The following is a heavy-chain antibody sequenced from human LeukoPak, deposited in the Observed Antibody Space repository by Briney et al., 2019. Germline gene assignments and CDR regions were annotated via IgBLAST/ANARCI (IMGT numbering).Heavy chain of an antibody. D-gene: IGHD2-21*01. CDR3: ARGKGGLFNSNGFWFDP. Sequence: SETLSLTCTVSGGSISSTTYYWGWIRQPPGKGLEWIGYIYYSGSTNYNPSLKSRVTISVDTSKNQFSLKLSSVTAADTAVYYCARGKGGLFNSNGFWFDPWGQGTLVTVSS. CDR1: GGSISSTTYY. J-gene: IGHJ5*02. V-gene: IGHV4-61*05. CDR2: IYYSGST.